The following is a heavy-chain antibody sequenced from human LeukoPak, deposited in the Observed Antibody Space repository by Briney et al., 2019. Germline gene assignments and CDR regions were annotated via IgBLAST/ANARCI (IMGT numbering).Heavy chain of an antibody. J-gene: IGHJ6*02. Sequence: PPKSLRFSCAVYGFTFRSYAMHWVRQAPGKGLEWVAFISYDGSNKYYGDSVKGRFTISRDDSKNTLSLQMNSLRPEDTALYYCARDGGGYSGYDYYYYYGMDVWGQGTTVTVSS. V-gene: IGHV3-30-3*01. CDR3: ARDGGGYSGYDYYYYYGMDV. CDR1: GFTFRSYA. D-gene: IGHD5-12*01. CDR2: ISYDGSNK.